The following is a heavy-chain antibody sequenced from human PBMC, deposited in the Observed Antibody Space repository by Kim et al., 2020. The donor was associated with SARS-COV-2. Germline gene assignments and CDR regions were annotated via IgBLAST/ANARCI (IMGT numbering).Heavy chain of an antibody. CDR3: VPYGDVGY. D-gene: IGHD4-17*01. CDR2: SSYI. Sequence: SSYIYYADSVKGQFTSSRDNAKYSLYLQMNSLGAEDTAVYYCVPYGDVGYWGQGTLVTVSS. J-gene: IGHJ4*02. V-gene: IGHV3-21*01.